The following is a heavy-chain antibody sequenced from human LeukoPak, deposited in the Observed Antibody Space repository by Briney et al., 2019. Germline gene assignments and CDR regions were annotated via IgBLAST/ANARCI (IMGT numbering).Heavy chain of an antibody. J-gene: IGHJ4*02. V-gene: IGHV3-21*04. CDR2: ISSSSSYI. CDR3: ARDGSYCSGGSCYDY. Sequence: PGGSLRLSCAASGFTFSSYSMNWVRQAPGKGLEWVSSISSSSSYIYYADSVKGRFTISRDNAKNSLYLQMNSLRAEDTAVYYCARDGSYCSGGSCYDYWGQGTLVTVSS. D-gene: IGHD2-15*01. CDR1: GFTFSSYS.